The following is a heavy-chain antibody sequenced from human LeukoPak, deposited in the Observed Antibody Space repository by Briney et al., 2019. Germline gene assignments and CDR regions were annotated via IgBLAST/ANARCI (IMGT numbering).Heavy chain of an antibody. D-gene: IGHD3-3*01. CDR3: ATTGDFWSGYYFDY. Sequence: NPSETLSLTCTVSGGSISSYYWSWIRQPPGKGLEWIGYIYYSGSTNYNPSLKSRVTISVDTSKNQFSLKLSSVTAADTAVYYCATTGDFWSGYYFDYWGQGTLVTVSS. V-gene: IGHV4-59*01. J-gene: IGHJ4*02. CDR2: IYYSGST. CDR1: GGSISSYY.